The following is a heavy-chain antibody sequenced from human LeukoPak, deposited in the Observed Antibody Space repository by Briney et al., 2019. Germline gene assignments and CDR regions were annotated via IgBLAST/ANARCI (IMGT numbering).Heavy chain of an antibody. CDR3: ARVVPDYYYGMDV. Sequence: PGGSLRLSCAASGFTFSSYAMHWVRQAPGKGLEWVAVISYDGSNKYYADSVKGRFTISRDNSKNTLYLQMNSLRAEDTAVYYCARVVPDYYYGMDVWGQGTTVTVSS. J-gene: IGHJ6*02. CDR2: ISYDGSNK. V-gene: IGHV3-30-3*01. CDR1: GFTFSSYA.